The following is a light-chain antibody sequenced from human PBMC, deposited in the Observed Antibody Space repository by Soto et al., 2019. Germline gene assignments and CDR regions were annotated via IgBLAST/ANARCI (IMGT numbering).Light chain of an antibody. CDR2: ATS. J-gene: IGKJ5*01. V-gene: IGKV3-20*01. Sequence: EIVLTQSPGTLSLSPGERATLYCRASQSVVSTYLGWYQQKPGLAPRLLIYATSSRASGIPDRFSGSGSGTDYTLTISRLEPEDFAMYYCQQSSSSPLTFGQGTRLEIK. CDR3: QQSSSSPLT. CDR1: QSVVSTY.